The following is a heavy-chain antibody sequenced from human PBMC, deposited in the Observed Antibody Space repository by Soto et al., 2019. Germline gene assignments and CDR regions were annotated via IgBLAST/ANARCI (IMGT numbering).Heavy chain of an antibody. CDR3: ASDRGAGAGTRYYYGMDV. CDR1: GFTFSSYG. V-gene: IGHV3-33*01. D-gene: IGHD6-13*01. Sequence: QVQLVESGGGVVQPGRSLRLSCAASGFTFSSYGMHWVRQAPGKGLEWVAVIWYDGTNKYYADSVKGRFTISRDNSKNTLYLQMNSLRAEDTAVYYCASDRGAGAGTRYYYGMDVWGQGTTVTVSS. CDR2: IWYDGTNK. J-gene: IGHJ6*02.